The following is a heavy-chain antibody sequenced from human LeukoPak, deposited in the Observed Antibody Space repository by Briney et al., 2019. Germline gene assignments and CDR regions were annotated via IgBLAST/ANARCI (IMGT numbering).Heavy chain of an antibody. V-gene: IGHV3-23*01. D-gene: IGHD6-13*01. Sequence: GESLRLSCAASGFTFSSYAMSWVRQAPGKGLEWVSAISGSGGSTYYADSVKGRCTISRDNSKNTVYLQMNNLRAEDTAVYYCAKAKGRSSWGNWFDPWGQGTLVTVSS. CDR2: ISGSGGST. CDR3: AKAKGRSSWGNWFDP. CDR1: GFTFSSYA. J-gene: IGHJ5*02.